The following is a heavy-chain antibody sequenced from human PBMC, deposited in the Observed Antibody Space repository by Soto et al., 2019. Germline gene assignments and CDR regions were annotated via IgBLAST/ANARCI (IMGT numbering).Heavy chain of an antibody. D-gene: IGHD1-26*01. CDR1: GDSVSSNSAA. Sequence: SQTLSLTCAISGDSVSSNSAAWNWIRQSPSRGLEWLGRTYYRSKWYNDYAVSVKSRVTISVDTSKNQFSLKLSSVTAADTAVYYCARHVRRGFYYYMDVWGKGTTVTVSS. J-gene: IGHJ6*03. V-gene: IGHV6-1*01. CDR2: TYYRSKWYN. CDR3: ARHVRRGFYYYMDV.